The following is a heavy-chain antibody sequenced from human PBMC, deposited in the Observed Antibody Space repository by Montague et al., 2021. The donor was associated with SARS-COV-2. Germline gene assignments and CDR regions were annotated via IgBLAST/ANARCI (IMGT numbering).Heavy chain of an antibody. Sequence: SETLSLTCAVSGGSITSENWWSWVRQPPGKGLEWIAETHQWGGTNYNPSLRSRVTILLDNSKNQFSPMLTSVTAADTAMYYCASHPVRQQLCTWGQGTLVSVSS. J-gene: IGHJ4*02. CDR3: ASHPVRQQLCT. D-gene: IGHD6-13*01. CDR1: GGSITSENW. V-gene: IGHV4-4*02. CDR2: THQWGGT.